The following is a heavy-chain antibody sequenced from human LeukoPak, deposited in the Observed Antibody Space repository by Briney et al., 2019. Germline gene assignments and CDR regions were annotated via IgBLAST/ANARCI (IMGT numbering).Heavy chain of an antibody. Sequence: SVKVSRKASGGTFSSYAISWVRQAPGQGLEWMGGIIPIFGTANYAQKFQGRVTITADESTSTAYMELSSLRSEDTAVYYCARDRTTAYYYDSSGYDYWGQGTLVTVSS. CDR1: GGTFSSYA. J-gene: IGHJ4*02. D-gene: IGHD3-22*01. CDR3: ARDRTTAYYYDSSGYDY. V-gene: IGHV1-69*13. CDR2: IIPIFGTA.